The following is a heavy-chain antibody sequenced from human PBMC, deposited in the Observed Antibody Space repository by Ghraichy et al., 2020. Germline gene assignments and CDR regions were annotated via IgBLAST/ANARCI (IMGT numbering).Heavy chain of an antibody. D-gene: IGHD6-13*01. V-gene: IGHV3-53*01. J-gene: IGHJ4*02. Sequence: LSLTCAASEFSVGDNYMTWVRQAAGKGLEWVSHLYGDGTTAYADSVKGRFAISRDNSKNMLFLHMNGLRVEDTAVYYCAGKQTGLDYWGQGILFTVSS. CDR2: LYGDGTT. CDR1: EFSVGDNY. CDR3: AGKQTGLDY.